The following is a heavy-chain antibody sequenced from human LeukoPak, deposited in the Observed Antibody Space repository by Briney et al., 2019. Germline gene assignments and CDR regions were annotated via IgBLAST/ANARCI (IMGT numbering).Heavy chain of an antibody. CDR1: GGSISSYY. J-gene: IGHJ2*01. CDR3: ARDPSPWYFDL. V-gene: IGHV4-59*01. CDR2: IYYSGST. Sequence: SETLSLTCTVSGGSISSYYWSWIRQPPGKGLEWIGYIYYSGSTNYKPSLKSRVTISVETSKNQFSLKLRSVTAADTAVYYCARDPSPWYFDLWGRGTLVTVSS.